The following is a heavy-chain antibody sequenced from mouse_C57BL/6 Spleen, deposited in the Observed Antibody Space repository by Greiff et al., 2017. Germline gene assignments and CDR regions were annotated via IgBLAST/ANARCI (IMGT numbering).Heavy chain of an antibody. CDR3: ARLEGTLAMYY. Sequence: EVQLQQSGPELVKPGASVKIPCKASGYTFTDYNMDWVKQSHGKSLEWIGDINPNNGGTIDNQKFKGKATLTVDKSSSTAYMELRSLTSEDTAVYYCARLEGTLAMYYWGQGTSVTVSS. D-gene: IGHD2-14*01. V-gene: IGHV1-18*01. CDR2: INPNNGGT. J-gene: IGHJ4*01. CDR1: GYTFTDYN.